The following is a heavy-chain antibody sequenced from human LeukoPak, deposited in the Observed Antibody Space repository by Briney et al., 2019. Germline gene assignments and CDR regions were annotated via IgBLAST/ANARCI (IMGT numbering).Heavy chain of an antibody. J-gene: IGHJ4*02. CDR3: ASGYYYDSSGPPDYFDY. V-gene: IGHV3-7*01. Sequence: PGGSLRLSCAASGFTFSSYRMSWVRQAPGKGLEWVANIKQDGSEKYYVDSVKGRFTMSRDNAKNSVYLQMNSLRAEDTAVYYCASGYYYDSSGPPDYFDYWGQGTLVTVSS. D-gene: IGHD3-22*01. CDR2: IKQDGSEK. CDR1: GFTFSSYR.